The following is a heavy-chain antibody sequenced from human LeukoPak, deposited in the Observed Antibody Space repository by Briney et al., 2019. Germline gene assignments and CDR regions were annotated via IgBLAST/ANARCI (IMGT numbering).Heavy chain of an antibody. J-gene: IGHJ4*02. Sequence: PSETLSLTCTVPGGSISSGGYYWSWIRQHPGKGLEWIGYIYYTGSTYYNPSLKSRVTISVDTSKNQFSLKLSSVTAADTAVYYCARGYTSSWGAYWGQGTLVTVSS. V-gene: IGHV4-31*03. CDR1: GGSISSGGYY. D-gene: IGHD6-13*01. CDR3: ARGYTSSWGAY. CDR2: IYYTGST.